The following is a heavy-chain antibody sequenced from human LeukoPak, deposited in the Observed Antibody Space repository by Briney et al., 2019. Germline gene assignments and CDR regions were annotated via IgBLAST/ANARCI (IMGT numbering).Heavy chain of an antibody. V-gene: IGHV3-64*02. Sequence: GGSLRLSCAASGFAFSAYAMHWVRQAPGKGLEYVSAISSNEGSTHYADSVKGRFTISRDNSKNTLYLQMGSLRAEDMAVYYCARGGVYDILTGYYDYYYGMDVWGQGTTVTVSS. CDR2: ISSNEGST. D-gene: IGHD3-9*01. CDR3: ARGGVYDILTGYYDYYYGMDV. J-gene: IGHJ6*02. CDR1: GFAFSAYA.